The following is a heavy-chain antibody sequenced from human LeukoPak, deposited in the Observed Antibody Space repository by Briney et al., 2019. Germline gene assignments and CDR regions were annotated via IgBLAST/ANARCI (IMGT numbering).Heavy chain of an antibody. V-gene: IGHV3-21*01. Sequence: GGSLRLSCAASGFTFSSYSMNWVRQAPGKGLEWVSSISSSSSYIYYADSVKGRFTISRDNAKNSLYLQMNSLRAEDTAVYYCAGHVDIVATAMCLLGYWGQGTLVTVSS. D-gene: IGHD5-12*01. J-gene: IGHJ4*02. CDR3: AGHVDIVATAMCLLGY. CDR1: GFTFSSYS. CDR2: ISSSSSYI.